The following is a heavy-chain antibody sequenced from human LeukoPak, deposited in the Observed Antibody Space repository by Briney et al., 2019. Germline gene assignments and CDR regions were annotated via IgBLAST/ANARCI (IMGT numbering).Heavy chain of an antibody. D-gene: IGHD6-19*01. V-gene: IGHV3-23*01. CDR1: GFTFSSYA. CDR2: VNDGGDNT. CDR3: AKARGTTGWLPYFDY. Sequence: GGSLRLSCSASGFTFSSYAMSWVRQAPGKGLEWVSSVNDGGDNTYYADYLRGRFTVSRDNSRNTLWLQVNSLRAKDTAIYYCAKARGTTGWLPYFDYWGQGALVTVSS. J-gene: IGHJ4*02.